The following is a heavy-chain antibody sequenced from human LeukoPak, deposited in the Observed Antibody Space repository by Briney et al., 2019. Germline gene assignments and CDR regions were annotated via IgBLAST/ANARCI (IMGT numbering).Heavy chain of an antibody. Sequence: PGGSLRLSCAASGFTFTTYWMSWVRQAPGKGLEWVANIKQDGSEKYYVDSVKGRFTISRDNAKNSLYLQMNSLRAEDTAVYYCARDQWTRIDAFDIWGQGTMDTVSS. J-gene: IGHJ3*02. CDR2: IKQDGSEK. CDR3: ARDQWTRIDAFDI. CDR1: GFTFTTYW. V-gene: IGHV3-7*01. D-gene: IGHD1-14*01.